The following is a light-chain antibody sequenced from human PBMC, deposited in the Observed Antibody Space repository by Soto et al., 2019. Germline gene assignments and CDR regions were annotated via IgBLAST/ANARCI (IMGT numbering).Light chain of an antibody. J-gene: IGKJ1*01. CDR1: QSITNW. Sequence: IPLTHSPSTLSASLGDRLTITCGASQSITNWLASYQQKPGKAPKLLVYDASSLESGVPSRFSGSGSGTEFTLTISSLQPDDFATYYCQQYETFSGTFGPGTKVDI. CDR2: DAS. V-gene: IGKV1-5*01. CDR3: QQYETFSGT.